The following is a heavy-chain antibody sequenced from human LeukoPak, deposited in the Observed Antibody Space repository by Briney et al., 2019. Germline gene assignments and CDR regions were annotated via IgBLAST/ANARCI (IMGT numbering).Heavy chain of an antibody. V-gene: IGHV3-23*01. CDR1: GFTFSNFA. J-gene: IGHJ4*02. D-gene: IGHD3-16*01. Sequence: GGSLRLSCAASGFTFSNFAMSWVRQAPGKGLERVATVSGGGGNTYYADSLRGRFTISRDNSKDKLYLQMNSLRAEDTAVYYCARDRDTYDYVFAFWGQGTLVTVSS. CDR3: ARDRDTYDYVFAF. CDR2: VSGGGGNT.